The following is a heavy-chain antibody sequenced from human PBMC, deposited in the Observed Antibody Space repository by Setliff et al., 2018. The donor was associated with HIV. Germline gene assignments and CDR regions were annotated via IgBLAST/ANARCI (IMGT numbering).Heavy chain of an antibody. V-gene: IGHV1-46*01. CDR3: ARDYFDSSPYHYGFGAFDI. CDR2: INPSGGSA. CDR1: GYTFTSYY. D-gene: IGHD3-22*01. J-gene: IGHJ3*02. Sequence: ASVKVSCKASGYTFTSYYLHWVRQAPGQGLEWMGMINPSGGSASYAQKFQGRVTMSRDTSTSTVYMELSSLRSEDTAVYYCARDYFDSSPYHYGFGAFDIWGQGTMVTVSS.